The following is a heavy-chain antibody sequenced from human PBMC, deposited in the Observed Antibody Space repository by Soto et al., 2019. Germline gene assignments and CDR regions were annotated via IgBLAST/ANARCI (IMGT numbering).Heavy chain of an antibody. CDR2: ISNDGSS. CDR1: GFTFSSYW. J-gene: IGHJ1*01. Sequence: EVHLVESGGGLVQPGGSLRLSCVASGFTFSSYWMHWVHQAPGKGLVWVSSISNDGSSIYADPVKGRFTISRDNAKNTLYLQMNSLRAEDTAVYYCARLPNKSPQNWGQGTLVIVSP. CDR3: ARLPNKSPQN. V-gene: IGHV3-74*01.